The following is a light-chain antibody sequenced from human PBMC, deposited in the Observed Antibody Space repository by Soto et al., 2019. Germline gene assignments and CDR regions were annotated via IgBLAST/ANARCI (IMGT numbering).Light chain of an antibody. CDR2: DIS. CDR3: SSQTDTTPVL. CDR1: SSDVGNFNS. Sequence: QSALTQPASMSGSPGQSITISCSGISSDVGNFNSVSWYQQRPGKAPRLMITDISNRPPGISSRFSGSKSGNTASLTISALQAEDEAYYYCSSQTDTTPVLVGGGTKVTVL. J-gene: IGLJ2*01. V-gene: IGLV2-14*03.